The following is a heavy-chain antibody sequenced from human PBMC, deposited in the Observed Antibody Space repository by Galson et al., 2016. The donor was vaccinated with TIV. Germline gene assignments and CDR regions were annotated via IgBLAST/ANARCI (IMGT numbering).Heavy chain of an antibody. Sequence: SLRLSCAASGFTFSSYAMTWVRQAPEKGLEWVSSISGSGGNTYYANSVKGRFTISRDNSKNTLFLQMNSLRVEDTAVYFCAKVPSSGFYYYYAFDVWGQGTTVTVSS. CDR3: AKVPSSGFYYYYAFDV. V-gene: IGHV3-23*01. CDR1: GFTFSSYA. J-gene: IGHJ6*02. D-gene: IGHD3-22*01. CDR2: ISGSGGNT.